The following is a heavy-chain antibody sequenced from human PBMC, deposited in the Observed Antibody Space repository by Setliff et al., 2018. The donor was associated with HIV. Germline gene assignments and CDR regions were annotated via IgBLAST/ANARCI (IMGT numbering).Heavy chain of an antibody. V-gene: IGHV1-18*01. D-gene: IGHD2-15*01. CDR2: ISGYSGHT. Sequence: WASVKVSCKTSGYTFSDYDVAWVRQAPGQGPEWMGWISGYSGHTSYAQNFQGRVTMTTDTSTSTAYMDLRSLRSDDTAVYYCAREGWPSDAFDIWGQGTMVTVSS. J-gene: IGHJ3*02. CDR1: GYTFSDYD. CDR3: AREGWPSDAFDI.